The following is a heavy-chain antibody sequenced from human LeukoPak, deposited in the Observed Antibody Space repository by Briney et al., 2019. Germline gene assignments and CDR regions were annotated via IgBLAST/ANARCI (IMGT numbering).Heavy chain of an antibody. CDR3: AKSGGGTTSVDWFDP. CDR1: GFTFSSYA. V-gene: IGHV3-23*01. Sequence: GSLRLSCAASGFTFSSYAMSWVRQAPGKGLAWVSAISGSGGSTYYADSVKGRFTISRDNSKNTLYLQMNSLRAEDTAVYYCAKSGGGTTSVDWFDPWGQGTLVTVSS. J-gene: IGHJ5*02. D-gene: IGHD4-23*01. CDR2: ISGSGGST.